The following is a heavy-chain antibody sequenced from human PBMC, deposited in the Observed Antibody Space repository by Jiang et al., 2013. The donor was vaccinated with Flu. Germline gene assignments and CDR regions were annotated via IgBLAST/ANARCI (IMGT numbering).Heavy chain of an antibody. D-gene: IGHD3-16*01. V-gene: IGHV4-39*01. CDR1: GGSISSSSYY. CDR2: IYYSGST. J-gene: IGHJ4*02. CDR3: ARQRIGGVQGLDFDY. Sequence: LLKPSETLSLTCTVSGGSISSSSYYWGWIRQPPGKGLEWIGSIYYSGSTYYNPSLKSRVTISVDTSKNQFSLKLSSVTAADTAVYYCARQRIGGVQGLDFDYWGQGTLVTVS.